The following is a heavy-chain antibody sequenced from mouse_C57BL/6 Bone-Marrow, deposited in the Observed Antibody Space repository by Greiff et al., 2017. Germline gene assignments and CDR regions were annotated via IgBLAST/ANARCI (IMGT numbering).Heavy chain of an antibody. CDR1: GFTFSSYA. CDR3: ARERGFTTRAWFAY. Sequence: EVKLMESGGGLVKPGGSLKLSCAASGFTFSSYAMSWVRQTPEKRLEWVATISDGGSYTYYPDNVKGRFTISRDNAKNNLYLQMSHLKSEDTAMYYCARERGFTTRAWFAYWGQGTLVTVSA. D-gene: IGHD1-1*01. J-gene: IGHJ3*01. CDR2: ISDGGSYT. V-gene: IGHV5-4*01.